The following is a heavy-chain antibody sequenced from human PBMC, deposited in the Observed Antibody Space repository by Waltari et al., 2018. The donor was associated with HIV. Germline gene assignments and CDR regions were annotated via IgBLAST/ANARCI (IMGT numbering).Heavy chain of an antibody. D-gene: IGHD5-12*01. Sequence: EVQLLESGGGLVQPGGSLRLSCAAAGSPFGSYPRGWVRQAPGKGLEWVSAISGSATTTYYADSVKGRFTISRDNSKNTLYLHMSSLRADDTAVYYCAKDRRIYSGYDLDYWGQGTLVAVSS. CDR1: GSPFGSYP. V-gene: IGHV3-23*01. CDR2: ISGSATTT. J-gene: IGHJ4*02. CDR3: AKDRRIYSGYDLDY.